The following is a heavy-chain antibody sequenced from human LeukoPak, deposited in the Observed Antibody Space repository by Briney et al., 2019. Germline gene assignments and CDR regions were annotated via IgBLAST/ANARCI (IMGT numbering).Heavy chain of an antibody. Sequence: GGSLRLSCAASGFTVSSNYMSWVRQAPGKGLEWVSVIYSGGSTYYADSVKGRFTISRDNSKNTLYLQMNSLRAEDTAVYYCARVVSCSGGSCYSGWLDPWGQGTLVTVSS. V-gene: IGHV3-53*01. D-gene: IGHD2-15*01. CDR1: GFTVSSNY. CDR3: ARVVSCSGGSCYSGWLDP. CDR2: IYSGGST. J-gene: IGHJ5*02.